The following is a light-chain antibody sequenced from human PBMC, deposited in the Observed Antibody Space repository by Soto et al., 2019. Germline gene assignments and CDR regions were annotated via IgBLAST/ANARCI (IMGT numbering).Light chain of an antibody. Sequence: SYELTQPLSVSVALGQTARITCGGNNIGSKNVHWYQQKPGQAPVLVIYRDSNRPSGIPERFSGSNSGNTATLTISRAQAGDEADYYCQSYDSSLSGSNVVFGGGTKLTVL. CDR3: QSYDSSLSGSNVV. J-gene: IGLJ2*01. CDR2: RDS. V-gene: IGLV3-9*01. CDR1: NIGSKN.